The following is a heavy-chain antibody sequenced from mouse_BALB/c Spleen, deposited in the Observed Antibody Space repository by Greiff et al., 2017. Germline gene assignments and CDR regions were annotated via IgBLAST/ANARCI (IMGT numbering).Heavy chain of an antibody. V-gene: IGHV2-2*02. J-gene: IGHJ3*01. Sequence: VMLVESGPGLVQPSQSLSITCTVSGFSLTSYGVHWVRQSPGKGLAWLGVIWSGGSTDYNAAFISRLSISKDNSKSQVFFKMNSLQANDTAIYYCARRGYGSSWGFAYWGQGTLVTVSA. CDR3: ARRGYGSSWGFAY. CDR1: GFSLTSYG. D-gene: IGHD1-1*01. CDR2: IWSGGST.